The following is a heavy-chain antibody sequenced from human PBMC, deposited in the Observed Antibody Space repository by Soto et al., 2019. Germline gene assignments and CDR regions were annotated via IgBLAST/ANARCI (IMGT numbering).Heavy chain of an antibody. Sequence: GGSLRLSCSASGFTFSSYAMHWVRQAPGKGLEYVSAISSNGGSTYYANSVKGRFTISRDNSKNTLYLQMGSLRAEDMAVYYCARDRLRVATYYYYMDVWGKGTTVTVSS. J-gene: IGHJ6*03. D-gene: IGHD2-21*02. V-gene: IGHV3-64*01. CDR2: ISSNGGST. CDR3: ARDRLRVATYYYYMDV. CDR1: GFTFSSYA.